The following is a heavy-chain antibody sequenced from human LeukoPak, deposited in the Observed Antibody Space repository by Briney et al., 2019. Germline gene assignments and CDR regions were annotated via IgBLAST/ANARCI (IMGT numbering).Heavy chain of an antibody. D-gene: IGHD2-8*01. CDR3: ARGPSLLDCTNGVCYTPSAARYGMDV. J-gene: IGHJ6*02. CDR2: INRSGST. V-gene: IGHV4-34*01. Sequence: SETLSLTCAVYGGSFSGYYWSWIRQPPGKGLEWIGEINRSGSTNYNPSLKSRVTISVDTSKNQFSLKLSSVTAADTAVYYCARGPSLLDCTNGVCYTPSAARYGMDVWGQGTTVTVSS. CDR1: GGSFSGYY.